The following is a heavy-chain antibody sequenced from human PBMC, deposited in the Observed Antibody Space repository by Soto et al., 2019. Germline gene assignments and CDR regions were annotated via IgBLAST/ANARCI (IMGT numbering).Heavy chain of an antibody. CDR1: GFNFGPFW. CDR2: INSDGTTI. CDR3: VRDRGYPDSFDI. J-gene: IGHJ3*02. Sequence: GGSLRLSCAASGFNFGPFWMHWVRQAPGKGLVWVSHINSDGTTIVYADSVKGRFTISRDNAKNALYLQMNSLRVEDTAVYFCVRDRGYPDSFDIWGPGTLVTVSS. D-gene: IGHD3-22*01. V-gene: IGHV3-74*01.